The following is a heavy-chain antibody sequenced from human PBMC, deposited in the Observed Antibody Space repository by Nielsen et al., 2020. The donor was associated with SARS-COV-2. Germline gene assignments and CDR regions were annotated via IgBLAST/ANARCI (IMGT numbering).Heavy chain of an antibody. CDR2: INTSTGNP. J-gene: IGHJ6*03. Sequence: WVRQAPGQGLEWMGWINTSTGNPTYAQGFTGRFVFSLDTSVSTAYLQISSLKAEDTAVYYCARAGDIVVVPAAIHYYYYMDVWGKGTTVTVSS. CDR3: ARAGDIVVVPAAIHYYYYMDV. V-gene: IGHV7-4-1*02. D-gene: IGHD2-2*02.